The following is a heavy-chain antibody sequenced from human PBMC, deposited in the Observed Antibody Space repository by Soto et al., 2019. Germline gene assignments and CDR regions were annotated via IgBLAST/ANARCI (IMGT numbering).Heavy chain of an antibody. CDR1: GFTFSSYG. CDR3: AKDLRKGDYAIFGIYYYYYYGMDV. V-gene: IGHV3-30*18. Sequence: GGSLRLSCAASGFTFSSYGMHWVRQAPGKGLEWVAVISYDGSNKYYADSVKGRFTISRDNSKNTLYLQMNSLRAEDTAVYYCAKDLRKGDYAIFGIYYYYYYGMDVWGQGTTVTVSS. J-gene: IGHJ6*02. D-gene: IGHD3-3*01. CDR2: ISYDGSNK.